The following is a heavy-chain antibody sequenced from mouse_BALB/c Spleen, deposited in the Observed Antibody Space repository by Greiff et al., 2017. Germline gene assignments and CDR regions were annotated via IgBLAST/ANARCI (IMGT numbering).Heavy chain of an antibody. Sequence: DVHLVESGGGLVQPGGSLRLSCATSGFTFSDFYMEWVRQPPGKRLEWIAASRNKANDYTTEYSASVKGRFIVSRDTSQSILYLQMNALRAEDTAIYYCARDYGYDWYFDVWGAGTTVTVSS. D-gene: IGHD2-2*01. CDR2: SRNKANDYTT. CDR1: GFTFSDFY. J-gene: IGHJ1*01. CDR3: ARDYGYDWYFDV. V-gene: IGHV7-1*02.